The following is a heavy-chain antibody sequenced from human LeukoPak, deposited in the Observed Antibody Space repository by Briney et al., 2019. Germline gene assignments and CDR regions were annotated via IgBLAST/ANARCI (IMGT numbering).Heavy chain of an antibody. CDR2: IKQDGSEK. J-gene: IGHJ4*02. CDR3: ARGYGSGKQ. CDR1: GFTFSSYW. V-gene: IGHV3-7*01. D-gene: IGHD3-10*01. Sequence: PGGSLRLSCAASGFTFSSYWMSWVRHAPGKGLEWVANIKQDGSEKYYVDSVKGRFTTSRDNAKNSLYLLMNSLRAEDTAVYYCARGYGSGKQWGQGTLVTVSS.